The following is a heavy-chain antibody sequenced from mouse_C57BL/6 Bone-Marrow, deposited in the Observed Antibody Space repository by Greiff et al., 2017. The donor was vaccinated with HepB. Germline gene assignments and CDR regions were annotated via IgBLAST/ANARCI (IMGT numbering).Heavy chain of an antibody. CDR3: AREDYGTDYAMDY. J-gene: IGHJ4*01. CDR1: GYTFTSYT. CDR2: INPSSGYT. V-gene: IGHV1-4*01. Sequence: QVHVKQSGAELARPGASVKMSCKASGYTFTSYTMHWVKQRPGQGLEWIGYINPSSGYTKYNQKFKDKATLTADKSSSTAYMQLSSLTSEDSAVYYCAREDYGTDYAMDYWGQGTSVTVSS. D-gene: IGHD1-1*01.